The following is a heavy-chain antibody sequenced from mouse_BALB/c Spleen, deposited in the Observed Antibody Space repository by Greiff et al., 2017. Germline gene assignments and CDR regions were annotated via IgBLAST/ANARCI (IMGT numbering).Heavy chain of an antibody. Sequence: EVQLVESGGGLVQPKGSLKLSCAASGFTFNTYAMNWVRQAPGKGLEWVARIRSKSNNYATYYADSVKDRFTISRDDSQSMLYLQMNNLKTEDTAMYYCVRHLWDYAMDYWGQGTSVTVSS. D-gene: IGHD1-1*01. V-gene: IGHV10-1*02. CDR2: IRSKSNNYAT. CDR1: GFTFNTYA. CDR3: VRHLWDYAMDY. J-gene: IGHJ4*01.